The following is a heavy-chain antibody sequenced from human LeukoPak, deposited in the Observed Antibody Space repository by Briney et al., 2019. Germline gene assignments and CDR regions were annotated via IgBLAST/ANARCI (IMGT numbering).Heavy chain of an antibody. V-gene: IGHV3-30*02. CDR3: AREGFDP. CDR1: GFTFKNYG. J-gene: IGHJ5*02. Sequence: SGGSLRLSCVASGFTFKNYGMHWVRQAPGKGLEWVSHIRYDETATYYADSVKGRFTISRDISQNTVYLQMNSLRAEDTAVYYCAREGFDPWGQGTLVTVSS. CDR2: IRYDETAT.